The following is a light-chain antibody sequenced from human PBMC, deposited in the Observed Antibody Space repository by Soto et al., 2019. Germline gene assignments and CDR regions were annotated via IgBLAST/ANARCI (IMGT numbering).Light chain of an antibody. CDR1: QSVSSN. Sequence: DMVLTQSPGTLSLSPGERATLSCRASQSVSSNYLAWYQQKPGQAPRLLIYGASTRATGIPARFSGSGSGTEFTLTISSLQSEDFAVYYCQQYNNWPWTFGQGTKVDIK. CDR2: GAS. V-gene: IGKV3-15*01. CDR3: QQYNNWPWT. J-gene: IGKJ1*01.